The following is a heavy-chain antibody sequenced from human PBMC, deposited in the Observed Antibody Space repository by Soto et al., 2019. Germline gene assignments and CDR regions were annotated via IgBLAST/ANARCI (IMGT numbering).Heavy chain of an antibody. CDR1: GFTFGNYA. Sequence: GGSLRLSCAASGFTFGNYAMIWVRQAPGKGLEWVSVIGGRGEYTDYAGSVRGRFTISGDNSKNTLYLQMNSLGVDDTAVYYCAKDPDYGDTSGYPSPPPWGRGTLVTVSS. CDR2: IGGRGEYT. CDR3: AKDPDYGDTSGYPSPPP. D-gene: IGHD3-22*01. J-gene: IGHJ5*02. V-gene: IGHV3-23*01.